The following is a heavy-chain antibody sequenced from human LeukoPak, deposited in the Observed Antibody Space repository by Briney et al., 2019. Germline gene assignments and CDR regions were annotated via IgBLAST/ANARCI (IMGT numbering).Heavy chain of an antibody. Sequence: GGSLRLSCAASGFTFSSYWMSWVRQAPGKGLEWVANIKQDGSEKHYVDFVQGRFTISRDNAKNSLFLQMNSLRAEDTAVYYCARINSGRHLGDAFDIWGQGTTVTVSS. CDR1: GFTFSSYW. CDR3: ARINSGRHLGDAFDI. J-gene: IGHJ3*02. V-gene: IGHV3-7*01. D-gene: IGHD1-26*01. CDR2: IKQDGSEK.